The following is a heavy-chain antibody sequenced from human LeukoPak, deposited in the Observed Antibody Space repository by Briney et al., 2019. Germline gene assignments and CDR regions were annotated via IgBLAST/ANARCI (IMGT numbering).Heavy chain of an antibody. J-gene: IGHJ1*01. CDR3: AKGPPLPQYFQH. CDR2: ISGSGDST. CDR1: GFTFSSYA. V-gene: IGHV3-23*01. Sequence: GGSLRLSRAASGFTFSSYAMNWVRQAPGKGLEWVSAISGSGDSTYYGDSVKGRFTISRDNSKNTLYLQMSSLRAEDTAVYYCAKGPPLPQYFQHWGQGTLVTVSS.